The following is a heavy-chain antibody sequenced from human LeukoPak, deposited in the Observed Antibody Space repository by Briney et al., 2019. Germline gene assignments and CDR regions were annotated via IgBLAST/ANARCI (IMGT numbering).Heavy chain of an antibody. D-gene: IGHD3-10*01. CDR1: AFTFSSYE. Sequence: GGSLRLSCAASAFTFSSYEMNWVRQAPGKGLEWVSYISSSGSTKHYADSVKGRFTISRDNAKNSLYLQMNSLRAEDTAVYYCAREWFKTHDYWGQGVLVTVSS. CDR3: AREWFKTHDY. V-gene: IGHV3-48*03. CDR2: ISSSGSTK. J-gene: IGHJ4*02.